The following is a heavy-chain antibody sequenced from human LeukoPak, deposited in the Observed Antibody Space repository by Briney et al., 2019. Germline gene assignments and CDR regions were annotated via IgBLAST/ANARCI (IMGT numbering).Heavy chain of an antibody. J-gene: IGHJ4*02. D-gene: IGHD3-22*01. CDR3: ARSTGHDSSVGY. Sequence: ASVKVSCKASGYTFSNYYMHWVRQAPGQGLEWMGWINPNSGGTNYAQKFQGRVTMTRDTSISTAYMELSRLRSDDTAVYYCARSTGHDSSVGYWGQGTLVTVSS. CDR2: INPNSGGT. CDR1: GYTFSNYY. V-gene: IGHV1-2*02.